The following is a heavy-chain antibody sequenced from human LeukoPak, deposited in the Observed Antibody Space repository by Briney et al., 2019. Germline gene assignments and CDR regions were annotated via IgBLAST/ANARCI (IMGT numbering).Heavy chain of an antibody. CDR2: LIGSSGST. CDR3: AKGAYDYIEIGYFVS. Sequence: GGSLRLSCAASGFTSTNYAMNWVRQAPGKGLEWVSVLIGSSGSTDYADSVKGRFTISRDTSKNTLFLQMNSLRAEDTAIYYCAKGAYDYIEIGYFVSWGQGTLVTVSS. V-gene: IGHV3-23*01. CDR1: GFTSTNYA. D-gene: IGHD5-12*01. J-gene: IGHJ4*02.